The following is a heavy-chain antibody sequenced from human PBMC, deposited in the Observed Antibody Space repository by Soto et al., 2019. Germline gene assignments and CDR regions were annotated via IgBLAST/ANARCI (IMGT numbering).Heavy chain of an antibody. J-gene: IGHJ4*01. D-gene: IGHD5-18*01. CDR2: INYRGTT. V-gene: IGHV4-31*03. CDR3: ARESYSFGRAFDI. CDR1: GGSINRDGYY. Sequence: QVHLQESGPGLVKPSQTLSLTCTVSGGSINRDGYYWSWIRQHPEKGLEWIGYINYRGTTYYNPSLDSRLIISVDTSKNQFSLQLTSVIAADTALYYCARESYSFGRAFDIWGHGTQVTVSS.